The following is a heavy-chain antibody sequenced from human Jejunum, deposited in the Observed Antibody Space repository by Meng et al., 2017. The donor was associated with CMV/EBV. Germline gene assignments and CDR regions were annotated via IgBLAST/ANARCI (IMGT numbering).Heavy chain of an antibody. D-gene: IGHD1-26*01. CDR1: GFPFDDYA. J-gene: IGHJ5*02. CDR3: ARHPGSYYVDWFDP. Sequence: GFPFDDYAMGWVRQAPGKGLEWVSGINWNGDYTGYADSVKGRFTISRDNAKNSLYLQMNSLRVEDTAFYYCARHPGSYYVDWFDPWGRGAPVTVSS. V-gene: IGHV3-20*03. CDR2: INWNGDYT.